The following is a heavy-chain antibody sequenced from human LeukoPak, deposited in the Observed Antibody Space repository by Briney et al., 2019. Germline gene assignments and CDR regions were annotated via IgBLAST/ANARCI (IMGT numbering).Heavy chain of an antibody. J-gene: IGHJ3*02. Sequence: SETLSLTCTVSGGSISSSSYYWGWIRQPPGKGLERIGSMYYSGSTYYNPSLKSRVTISADTSKNQFSLKLSSVTAADTAVYYCARGGRIFGVIDAFDIWGQGTMVTVSS. V-gene: IGHV4-39*07. CDR2: MYYSGST. CDR1: GGSISSSSYY. CDR3: ARGGRIFGVIDAFDI. D-gene: IGHD3-3*01.